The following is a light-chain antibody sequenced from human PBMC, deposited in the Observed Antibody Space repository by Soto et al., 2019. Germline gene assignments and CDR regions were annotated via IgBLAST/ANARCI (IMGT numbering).Light chain of an antibody. CDR2: GAS. V-gene: IGKV3-15*01. Sequence: EIVMTQSPATLSVSPGERATLSCRASQSVSSNLAWYQQKPGQAPRLLIYGASTRAHGIPARFSGSGSGTEFTLTISSLQSEDYAVYYCQQYNNWPPWTFGPGTKVEIK. CDR3: QQYNNWPPWT. J-gene: IGKJ1*01. CDR1: QSVSSN.